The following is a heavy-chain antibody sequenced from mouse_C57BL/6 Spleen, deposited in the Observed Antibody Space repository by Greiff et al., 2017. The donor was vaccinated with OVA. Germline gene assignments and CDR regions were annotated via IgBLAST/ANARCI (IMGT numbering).Heavy chain of an antibody. D-gene: IGHD1-1*01. CDR3: ASPIEVYYGSQGYFDV. Sequence: EVQLQQSGPELVKPGASVKISCKASGYSFTGYYMNWVKQSPEKSLEWIGEINPSTGGTTYNQKFKAKATLTVDKSSSTAYMQLKSLTSEDSAVYYCASPIEVYYGSQGYFDVWGTGTTVTVSS. CDR1: GYSFTGYY. J-gene: IGHJ1*03. V-gene: IGHV1-42*01. CDR2: INPSTGGT.